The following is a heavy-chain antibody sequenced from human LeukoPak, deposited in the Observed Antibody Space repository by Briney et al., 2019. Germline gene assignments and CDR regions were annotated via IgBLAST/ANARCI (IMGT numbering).Heavy chain of an antibody. Sequence: GGSLRLSCAASGFTFSSYGMHWVRQAPGKGLEWVAVISYDGSNKYYADSVKGRFTISRDNSKNSLYLQMNSLRAEDTAMYYCARDADGYEDWGQGTLVIVSS. CDR1: GFTFSSYG. D-gene: IGHD5-24*01. CDR3: ARDADGYED. V-gene: IGHV3-30*03. CDR2: ISYDGSNK. J-gene: IGHJ4*02.